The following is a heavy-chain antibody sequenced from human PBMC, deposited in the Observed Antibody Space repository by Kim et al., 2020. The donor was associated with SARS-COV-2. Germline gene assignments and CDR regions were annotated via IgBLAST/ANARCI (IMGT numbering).Heavy chain of an antibody. CDR3: ARVYYDNPHDAFDI. V-gene: IGHV1-18*04. CDR2: ISAYNGNT. Sequence: ASVKVSCKASGYTFTSYGISWVRQAPGQGLEWMGWISAYNGNTNYAQKLQGRVTMTTDTSTSTAYMELRSLRSDDTAVYYCARVYYDNPHDAFDIWGQGTMVTVSS. D-gene: IGHD3-22*01. CDR1: GYTFTSYG. J-gene: IGHJ3*02.